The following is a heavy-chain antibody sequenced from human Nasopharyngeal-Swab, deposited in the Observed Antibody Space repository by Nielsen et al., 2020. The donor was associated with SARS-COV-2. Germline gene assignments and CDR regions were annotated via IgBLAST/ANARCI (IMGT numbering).Heavy chain of an antibody. CDR2: MNPNSGNT. CDR1: GYTFTSYG. J-gene: IGHJ4*02. Sequence: ASVKVSCKASGYTFTSYGISWVRQAPGQGLEWMGWMNPNSGNTGYAQKLQGRVTMTRNTSISTAYMELSSLRSEDTAVYYCARAGKIQLWFNSLYYFDYWGQGTLVTVSS. V-gene: IGHV1-8*02. CDR3: ARAGKIQLWFNSLYYFDY. D-gene: IGHD5-18*01.